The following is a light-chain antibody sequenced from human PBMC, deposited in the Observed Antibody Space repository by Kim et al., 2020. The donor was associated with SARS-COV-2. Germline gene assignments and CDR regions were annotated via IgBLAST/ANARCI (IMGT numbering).Light chain of an antibody. V-gene: IGKV1-39*01. CDR3: QQSYTTPYT. CDR2: AAS. CDR1: QTISSY. Sequence: SASVGDSVTITCRASQTISSYLNWYQQKPWKAPKLLIYAASSLQSWVPSRFSGSGSGTDFTLTISSLQPEDFATYYCQQSYTTPYTFGQGTKLEI. J-gene: IGKJ2*01.